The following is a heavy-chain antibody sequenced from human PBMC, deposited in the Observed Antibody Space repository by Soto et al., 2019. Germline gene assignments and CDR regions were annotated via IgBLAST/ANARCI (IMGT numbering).Heavy chain of an antibody. Sequence: SETLSLTCTVSGGSISSSSYYWGWIRQPPGKGLEWIGSIYYSGSTYYNPSLKSRVTISVDTSKNLFSLKLSSVTAADTAVYYCARQSGSSSRYFDYWGQGTLVTVSS. CDR2: IYYSGST. J-gene: IGHJ4*02. CDR3: ARQSGSSSRYFDY. D-gene: IGHD6-6*01. V-gene: IGHV4-39*01. CDR1: GGSISSSSYY.